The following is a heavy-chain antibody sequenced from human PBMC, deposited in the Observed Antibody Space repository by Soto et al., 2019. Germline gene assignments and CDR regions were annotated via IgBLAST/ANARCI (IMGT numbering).Heavy chain of an antibody. Sequence: SETLSLTCTVSGGSISSGDYYWSWIRQPPGKGLEWIGYIYYSGSTYYNPSLKSRVTISVDTSKNQFSLKLSSVTAADTAVYYCARVPLYGGNSYYFDYWGQGTLVTVSS. D-gene: IGHD4-17*01. CDR2: IYYSGST. CDR1: GGSISSGDYY. V-gene: IGHV4-30-4*01. CDR3: ARVPLYGGNSYYFDY. J-gene: IGHJ4*02.